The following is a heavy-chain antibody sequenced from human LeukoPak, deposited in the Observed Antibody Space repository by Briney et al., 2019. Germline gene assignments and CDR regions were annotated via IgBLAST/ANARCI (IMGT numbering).Heavy chain of an antibody. J-gene: IGHJ4*02. CDR2: ISSSSSYI. Sequence: GGSLRLSCAASGFTFSSYSMNWVRQAPGKGPEWVSSISSSSSYIYYADSVKGRFTISRDNAKNSLYLQMNSLRAEDTAVYYCARGRVLCHVQQLDFFDYWGQGTLVTVSS. CDR3: ARGRVLCHVQQLDFFDY. V-gene: IGHV3-21*01. CDR1: GFTFSSYS. D-gene: IGHD6-6*01.